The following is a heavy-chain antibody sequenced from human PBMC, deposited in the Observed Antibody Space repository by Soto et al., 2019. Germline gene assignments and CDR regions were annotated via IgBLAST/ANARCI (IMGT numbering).Heavy chain of an antibody. CDR2: MFTTGTT. D-gene: IGHD5-18*01. CDR1: GFAVGGFY. CDR3: ARERYSYGFDY. V-gene: IGHV3-53*01. Sequence: GGSLRLSCAASGFAVGGFYMNWVRQAPGKGLEWVSVMFTTGTTCYADSVKGRFTISRDDSKNTLYLQMNSLRAEDTAVYYCARERYSYGFDYWGQGTVVTVSS. J-gene: IGHJ4*02.